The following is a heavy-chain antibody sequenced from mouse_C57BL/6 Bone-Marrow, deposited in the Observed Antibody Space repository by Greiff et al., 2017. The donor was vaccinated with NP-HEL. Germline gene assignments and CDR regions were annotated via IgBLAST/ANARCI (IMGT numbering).Heavy chain of an antibody. CDR1: GFTFSDYY. CDR2: ISNGGGST. CDR3: ARHTGSSSYYAMDY. Sequence: VKLVESGGGLVQPGGSLKLSCAASGFTFSDYYMYWVRQTPEKRLEWVAYISNGGGSTYYPDTVKGRFTISRDNAKNTLYLQMSRLKSEDTAMYYCARHTGSSSYYAMDYWGQGTSVTVSS. J-gene: IGHJ4*01. D-gene: IGHD1-1*01. V-gene: IGHV5-12*01.